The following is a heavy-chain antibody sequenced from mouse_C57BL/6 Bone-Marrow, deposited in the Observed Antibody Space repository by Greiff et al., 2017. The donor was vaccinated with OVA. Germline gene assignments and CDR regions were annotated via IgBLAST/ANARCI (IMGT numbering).Heavy chain of an antibody. J-gene: IGHJ4*01. CDR3: ARDRGWLLFYYAMDY. V-gene: IGHV5-4*01. Sequence: EVQRVESGGGLVKPGGSLKLSCAASGFTFSSYAMSWVRQTPEKRLEWVATISEGGSYTYYPDNVKGRFTISRDNAKNNLYLQMSHLKSEDTAMYYCARDRGWLLFYYAMDYWGQGTSVTVSS. CDR1: GFTFSSYA. CDR2: ISEGGSYT. D-gene: IGHD2-3*01.